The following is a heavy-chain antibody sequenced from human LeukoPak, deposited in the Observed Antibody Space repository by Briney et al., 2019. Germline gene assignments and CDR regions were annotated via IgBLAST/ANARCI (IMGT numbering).Heavy chain of an antibody. D-gene: IGHD1-26*01. CDR3: ARDEWELRY. J-gene: IGHJ4*02. Sequence: PSQTLSLTCTVSGVSISSGSYYWSWIRQPAGKGLEWIGRIYTSGSTNYNPSLKSRVTISVDTSKNQFSLKLSSVTAADTAVYYCARDEWELRYWGQGTLVTVSS. CDR1: GVSISSGSYY. CDR2: IYTSGST. V-gene: IGHV4-61*02.